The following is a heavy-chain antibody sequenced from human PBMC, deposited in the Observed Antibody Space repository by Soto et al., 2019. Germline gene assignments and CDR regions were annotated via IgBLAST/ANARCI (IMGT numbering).Heavy chain of an antibody. CDR3: ARQIYDSDTGPNFQYYFDS. V-gene: IGHV5-10-1*01. Sequence: GESLKISCKGSGYSFAGYWITWVRQKPGKGLEWMGRIDPSDSQTYYSPSFRGHVTISVTKSTTTVFLQWSSLRASDTAMYYCARQIYDSDTGPNFQYYFDSWGQGTPVTVSS. D-gene: IGHD3-22*01. J-gene: IGHJ4*02. CDR1: GYSFAGYW. CDR2: IDPSDSQT.